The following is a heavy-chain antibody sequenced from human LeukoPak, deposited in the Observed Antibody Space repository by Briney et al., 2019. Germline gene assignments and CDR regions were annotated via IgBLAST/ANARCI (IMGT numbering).Heavy chain of an antibody. V-gene: IGHV1-3*01. CDR2: INSGNGNT. CDR3: ARDAIAAAGTILNWFDP. CDR1: GYTFTSYA. Sequence: ASVKVSCKASGYTFTSYAMHWVRQAPGQRLEWMGWINSGNGNTKYSQKFQGRVTITRDTSASTAYMELSSLRSEDTAVYYCARDAIAAAGTILNWFDPWGQGTLVTVSS. D-gene: IGHD6-13*01. J-gene: IGHJ5*02.